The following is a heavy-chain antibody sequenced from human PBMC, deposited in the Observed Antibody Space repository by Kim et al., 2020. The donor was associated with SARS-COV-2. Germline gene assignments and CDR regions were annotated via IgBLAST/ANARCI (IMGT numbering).Heavy chain of an antibody. D-gene: IGHD2-2*01. J-gene: IGHJ4*02. V-gene: IGHV1-8*01. Sequence: YAQKFQGRVTMTRNTSISTAYMELSSLRSEDTAVYYCARPLYCSSTSCSDYWGRGTLVTVSS. CDR3: ARPLYCSSTSCSDY.